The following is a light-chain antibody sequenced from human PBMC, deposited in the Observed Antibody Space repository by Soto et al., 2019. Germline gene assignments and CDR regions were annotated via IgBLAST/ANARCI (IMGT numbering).Light chain of an antibody. CDR2: DAS. CDR3: QHYNSYSEA. CDR1: QSISSW. Sequence: DIPMTQSPSTLSASVGDRVTITCRASQSISSWLAWYQQKPGKAPKVLIYDASNLKSGVPSRFSGSGSGTEFTLTISSLQPDDFATYYCQHYNSYSEAFGQGTKVDI. J-gene: IGKJ1*01. V-gene: IGKV1-5*01.